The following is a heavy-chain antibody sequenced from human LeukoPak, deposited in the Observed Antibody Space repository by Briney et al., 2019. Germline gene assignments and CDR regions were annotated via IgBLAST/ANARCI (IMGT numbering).Heavy chain of an antibody. D-gene: IGHD1-20*01. J-gene: IGHJ4*02. Sequence: GGSLKLSCAASGFFFSSYGMHWVRLAPGKGLEWVALIWYDGSNKYYADSVKGRFTISRDNSKNTLSLQMNSLRAEDTAVYYCARAHYNWNEPPFDSWGQGTLVTVSS. V-gene: IGHV3-33*01. CDR3: ARAHYNWNEPPFDS. CDR1: GFFFSSYG. CDR2: IWYDGSNK.